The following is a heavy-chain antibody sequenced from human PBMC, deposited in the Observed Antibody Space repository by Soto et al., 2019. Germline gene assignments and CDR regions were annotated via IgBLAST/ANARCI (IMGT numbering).Heavy chain of an antibody. CDR1: GFMFSSAW. J-gene: IGHJ4*02. CDR2: IKSTKDGGAR. V-gene: IGHV3-15*01. CDR3: VEGGNDF. Sequence: VQVVESGGDLVEPGGSLRLSCVTSGFMFSSAWMSWVRQAPGKGLEWVARIKSTKDGGARDYAAPVNGRFSISRDDSKSTVYLQMNSLRVEDTALYYCVEGGNDFGGQGTLVTVSS. D-gene: IGHD1-26*01.